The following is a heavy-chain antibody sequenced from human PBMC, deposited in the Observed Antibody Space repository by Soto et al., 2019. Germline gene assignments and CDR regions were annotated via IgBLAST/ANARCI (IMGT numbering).Heavy chain of an antibody. CDR1: RYSISSGYS. V-gene: IGHV4-38-2*02. D-gene: IGHD4-17*01. CDR3: ARAAGTTVTTNFGY. J-gene: IGHJ4*02. Sequence: PSETLSLTCPVSRYSISSGYSWVWIRQPPGKGLEWIGSIYHIGSTYYNPSLKSRVTISVDTSKNQFSLTVSSVTAADPAVYHFARAAGTTVTTNFGYWGQGTLVTVSS. CDR2: IYHIGST.